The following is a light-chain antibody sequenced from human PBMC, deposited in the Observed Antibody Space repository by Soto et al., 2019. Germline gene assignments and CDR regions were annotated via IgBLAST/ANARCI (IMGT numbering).Light chain of an antibody. J-gene: IGKJ1*01. CDR3: QEYKNDYGT. CDR2: KAS. Sequence: DIQMTQSPATLAASVGDRVSLTCRASQSIDTWLAWYQQKPGKAPNLLIYKASRLESGVPSRFSDSGSGTEFTLTISSLQPEDFGSYYCQEYKNDYGTFGQGTKVDIK. CDR1: QSIDTW. V-gene: IGKV1-5*03.